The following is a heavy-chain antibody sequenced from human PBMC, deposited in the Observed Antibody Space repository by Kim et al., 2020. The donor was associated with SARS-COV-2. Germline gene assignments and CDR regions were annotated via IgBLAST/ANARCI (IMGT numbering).Heavy chain of an antibody. CDR3: ARDISVARGVYDY. Sequence: GGSLRLSCAASGFTFDDYVMHWVRQAPGKGLECVSLISGDGGIIHYADSVKGRFTISRDNRKNSLYLQMNSLRTDDSALYYCARDISVARGVYDYWGQGT. J-gene: IGHJ4*02. CDR2: ISGDGGII. D-gene: IGHD3-10*01. V-gene: IGHV3-43*02. CDR1: GFTFDDYV.